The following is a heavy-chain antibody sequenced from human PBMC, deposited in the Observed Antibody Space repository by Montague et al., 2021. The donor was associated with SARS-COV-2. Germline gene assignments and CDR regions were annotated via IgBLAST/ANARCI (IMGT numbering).Heavy chain of an antibody. D-gene: IGHD4/OR15-4a*01. CDR3: ARGLSLDY. J-gene: IGHJ4*02. Sequence: SLRLSCAASGFTFSSYWMTWVLQAPGKGLEWVANIKEDGSERYCVDSVKGRFTISRDNAKNSLYLQMSSLSVEDTAVYYCARGLSLDYWGQGTLVTVSS. CDR2: IKEDGSER. V-gene: IGHV3-7*03. CDR1: GFTFSSYW.